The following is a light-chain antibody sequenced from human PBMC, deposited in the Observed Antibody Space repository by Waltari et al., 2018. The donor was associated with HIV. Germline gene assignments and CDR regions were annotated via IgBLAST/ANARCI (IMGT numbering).Light chain of an antibody. CDR1: SSDVGHYNV. CDR3: CSYAGGNSYV. V-gene: IGLV2-23*02. CDR2: EVN. Sequence: QPALTQPASVSASPGQSITISPPRTSSDVGHYNVVSWYLQFPSKAPPLLIFEVNKRPSGVSNRFSGSKSGNSASLTIAGLLADDDADYYCCSYAGGNSYVFGTGTKVTVL. J-gene: IGLJ1*01.